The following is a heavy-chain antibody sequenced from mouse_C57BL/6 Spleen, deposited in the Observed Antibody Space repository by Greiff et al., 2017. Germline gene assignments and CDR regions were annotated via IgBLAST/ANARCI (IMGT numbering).Heavy chain of an antibody. CDR3: TRPGRGFAY. V-gene: IGHV1-15*01. D-gene: IGHD3-3*01. CDR2: IDPETGGT. CDR1: GYTFTDYE. J-gene: IGHJ3*01. Sequence: LVESGAELVRPGASVTLSCKASGYTFTDYEMHWVKQTPVHGLEWIGAIDPETGGTAYNQKFKGKAILTADKSSSTAYMELRSLTSEDSAVYYCTRPGRGFAYGGQGTLVTVSA.